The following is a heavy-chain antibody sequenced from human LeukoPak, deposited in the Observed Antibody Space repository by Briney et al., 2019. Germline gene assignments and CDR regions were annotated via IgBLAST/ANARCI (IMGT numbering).Heavy chain of an antibody. Sequence: LPGGSLRLSCAASGFTFWSYEMNWVRQAPGKGLEWVAYISNGVSTRYYADSVRGRFTISRDNAKKSLYLKMNSLRAEDTAVYYCARSYCSGGSCYVLDYWGQGTLDTVSS. V-gene: IGHV3-48*03. J-gene: IGHJ4*02. CDR3: ARSYCSGGSCYVLDY. CDR1: GFTFWSYE. D-gene: IGHD2-15*01. CDR2: ISNGVSTR.